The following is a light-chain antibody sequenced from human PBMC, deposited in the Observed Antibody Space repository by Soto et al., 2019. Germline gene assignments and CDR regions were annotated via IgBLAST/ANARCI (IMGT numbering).Light chain of an antibody. CDR1: QSVSSSY. CDR3: QQYHTSPLT. CDR2: GAS. V-gene: IGKV3-20*01. J-gene: IGKJ1*01. Sequence: EIVLTQSPGTLSLSPGERATFSCRASQSVSSSYIAWCQQKRGQAPRRLIYGASIRATGIPDRFSGSGSGTDFTLTISRLEPEDFALYYCQQYHTSPLTFGQGTKV.